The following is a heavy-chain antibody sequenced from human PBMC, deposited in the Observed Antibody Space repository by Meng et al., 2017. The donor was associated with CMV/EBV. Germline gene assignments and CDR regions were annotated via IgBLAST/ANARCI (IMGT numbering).Heavy chain of an antibody. CDR2: IYYSGST. Sequence: SETLSLTCTVSGGSISSSSYYWGWIRQPPGKGLEWIGSIYYSGSTYYNPSLKSRVTISVDTSKNQFSLKLSSVTAAAAAVYYCARAEYSSSSGHYFDYWGQGTLVTVSS. CDR1: GGSISSSSYY. V-gene: IGHV4-39*01. J-gene: IGHJ4*02. D-gene: IGHD6-6*01. CDR3: ARAEYSSSSGHYFDY.